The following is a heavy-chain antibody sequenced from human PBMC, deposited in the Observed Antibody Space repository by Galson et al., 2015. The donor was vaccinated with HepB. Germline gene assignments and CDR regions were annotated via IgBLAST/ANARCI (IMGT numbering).Heavy chain of an antibody. CDR2: ISYDRSNK. V-gene: IGHV3-30*18. J-gene: IGHJ4*02. D-gene: IGHD3-3*01. Sequence: SLRLSCAASGFTFNSYGMHWVRQAPGKGLEWVAVISYDRSNKYYADSVKGRFTISRDNSKNTLYLQMNSLRAEDTAVYYCAKAMSGYTYFFDYWGQGTLVTVSS. CDR1: GFTFNSYG. CDR3: AKAMSGYTYFFDY.